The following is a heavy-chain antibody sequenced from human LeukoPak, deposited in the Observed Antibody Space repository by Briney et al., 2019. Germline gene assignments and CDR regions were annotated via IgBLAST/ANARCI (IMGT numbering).Heavy chain of an antibody. D-gene: IGHD6-19*01. Sequence: GGSLRLSCADSGFTFSSYGMHWVRQAPGKGLEWVAVISYDGSNKYYADSVKGRFTISRDNSKNTLYLQMNSLRAEDTAVYYCAKDLSRQWSYWGQGTLVTVSS. CDR3: AKDLSRQWSY. J-gene: IGHJ4*02. CDR2: ISYDGSNK. CDR1: GFTFSSYG. V-gene: IGHV3-30*18.